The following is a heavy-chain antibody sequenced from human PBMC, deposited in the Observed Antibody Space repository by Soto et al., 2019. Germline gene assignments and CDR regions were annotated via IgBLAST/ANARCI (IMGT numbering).Heavy chain of an antibody. CDR3: ARGVVARIDGFYP. J-gene: IGHJ5*02. Sequence: SETLSLTCAVSGGSISSSSYYWGWIRQPPGKGLEWIGSIYYSGSTYYNPSLKSRVTISVDTSKNQFSLKLSSVTAADTAVYYCARGVVARIDGFYPWGQGTRATVP. CDR1: GGSISSSSYY. D-gene: IGHD2-21*01. V-gene: IGHV4-39*01. CDR2: IYYSGST.